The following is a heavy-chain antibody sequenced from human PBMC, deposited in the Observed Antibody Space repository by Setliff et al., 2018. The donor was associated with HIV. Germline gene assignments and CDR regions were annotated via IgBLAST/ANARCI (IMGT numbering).Heavy chain of an antibody. Sequence: GGSLRLSCVASGFTFSSYSMNWVRQAPGKGPEWVSSISTSSSFKYYTDSVKGRFTISRDNAKNSLYLQMNSLRAEDTALYYCASRASHGAFDMWGQGTMVTVSS. CDR3: ASRASHGAFDM. CDR1: GFTFSSYS. CDR2: ISTSSSFK. J-gene: IGHJ3*02. V-gene: IGHV3-21*04.